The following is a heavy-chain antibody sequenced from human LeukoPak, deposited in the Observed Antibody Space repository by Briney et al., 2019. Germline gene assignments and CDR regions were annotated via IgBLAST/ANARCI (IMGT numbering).Heavy chain of an antibody. V-gene: IGHV3-48*04. CDR1: GFTFSSYN. J-gene: IGHJ4*02. CDR2: ISSSGSTI. Sequence: GGSLRLSCAASGFTFSSYNMNWVRQAPGKGLEWVSDISSSGSTIYFADSVKGRFTISRDNAKNSMYLQMNSLRAEDTAVYFCARNEPNWAEAVSWGQGTLVTVSS. D-gene: IGHD6-19*01. CDR3: ARNEPNWAEAVS.